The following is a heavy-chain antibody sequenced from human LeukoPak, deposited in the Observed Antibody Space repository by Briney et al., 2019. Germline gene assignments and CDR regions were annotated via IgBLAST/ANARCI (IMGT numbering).Heavy chain of an antibody. V-gene: IGHV1-69*01. D-gene: IGHD3-10*01. CDR1: GGTFSSYA. CDR2: IIPIFGTA. Sequence: GASVKVSCKASGGTFSSYAISWVRQAPGQGLEWMGGIIPIFGTANYAQKFQGRVTITADESTSTAYMELSSLRSEDTAVYYCARVGFGEDYYYMDVWGKGTTVTVSS. J-gene: IGHJ6*03. CDR3: ARVGFGEDYYYMDV.